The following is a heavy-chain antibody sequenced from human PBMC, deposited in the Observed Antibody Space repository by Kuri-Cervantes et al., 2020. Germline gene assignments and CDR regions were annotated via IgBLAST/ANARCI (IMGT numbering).Heavy chain of an antibody. CDR1: GGSISSYY. CDR3: ARLGAGYGSGSYDY. Sequence: SETLSLTCTVSGGSISSYYWSWIRQPPGKGLEWIGYMYYSGSTNYNPPLKSRVTISVDTSKNQFSLKLSSVTAADTAVYYCARLGAGYGSGSYDYWGQGTLVTVSS. D-gene: IGHD3-10*01. CDR2: MYYSGST. V-gene: IGHV4-59*13. J-gene: IGHJ4*02.